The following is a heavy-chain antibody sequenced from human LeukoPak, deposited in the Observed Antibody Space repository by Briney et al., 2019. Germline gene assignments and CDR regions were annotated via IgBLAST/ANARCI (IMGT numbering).Heavy chain of an antibody. CDR3: AKGGPVAADPRYFQH. Sequence: PGGSLRLSCAAPGFTFNSYAMSWVRQAPGKGLEWVSSMSGSGGRTYYADSVKGRFTIARDNSKNTLYLQMNSLRAEDTAVYYCAKGGPVAADPRYFQHWGQGTLVTVSS. J-gene: IGHJ1*01. CDR2: MSGSGGRT. V-gene: IGHV3-23*01. CDR1: GFTFNSYA. D-gene: IGHD6-19*01.